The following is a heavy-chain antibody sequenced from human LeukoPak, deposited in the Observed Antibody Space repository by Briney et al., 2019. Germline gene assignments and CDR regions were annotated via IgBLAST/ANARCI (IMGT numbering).Heavy chain of an antibody. V-gene: IGHV3-48*04. CDR3: ARGDGDDNWLIDY. D-gene: IGHD1-1*01. J-gene: IGHJ4*02. CDR2: ISSSSSNI. CDR1: GFTSSRYS. Sequence: GESLKISCKASGFTSSRYSMNWVRQAPGKGLEWISYISSSSSNIQYADSVKGRFTISRDNARNSLYLQMNNLRAEDTAVYHCARGDGDDNWLIDYWGQGTLVTVSS.